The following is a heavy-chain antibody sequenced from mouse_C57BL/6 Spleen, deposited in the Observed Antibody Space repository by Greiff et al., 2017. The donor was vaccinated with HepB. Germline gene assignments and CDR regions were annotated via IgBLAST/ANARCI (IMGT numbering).Heavy chain of an antibody. J-gene: IGHJ3*01. CDR2: INYDGSST. CDR1: GFTFSDYY. V-gene: IGHV5-16*01. D-gene: IGHD3-2*02. CDR3: AREGDSSGWFAY. Sequence: EVNLVESEGGLVQPGSSMKLSCTASGFTFSDYYMAWVRQVPEKGLEWVANINYDGSSTYYLDSLKSRFIISRDNAKNILYLQMSSLKSEDTATYYCAREGDSSGWFAYWGQGTLVTVSA.